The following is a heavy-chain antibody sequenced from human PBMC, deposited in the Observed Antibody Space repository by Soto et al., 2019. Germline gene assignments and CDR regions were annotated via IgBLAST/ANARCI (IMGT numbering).Heavy chain of an antibody. CDR2: ISAYNGNT. V-gene: IGHV1-18*04. D-gene: IGHD2-15*01. CDR1: GYTFTSYG. Sequence: AAVKVSCKASGYTFTSYGISWVRQAPGQGLEWMGWISAYNGNTNYAQKLQGRVTMTTDTSTSTAYMELRSLRSDDTAVYYCTTGVSRYCTGGRCYSPSSASFDYWGQGTLVTVSS. CDR3: TTGVSRYCTGGRCYSPSSASFDY. J-gene: IGHJ4*02.